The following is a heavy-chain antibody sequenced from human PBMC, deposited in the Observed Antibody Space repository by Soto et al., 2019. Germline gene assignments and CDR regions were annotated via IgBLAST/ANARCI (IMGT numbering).Heavy chain of an antibody. CDR2: IYHSGST. V-gene: IGHV4-4*02. D-gene: IGHD6-13*01. CDR1: VGSISSSNW. CDR3: ASLKSGYYSDY. Sequence: SETLSLTCAVSVGSISSSNWWSWVRQPPGKGLEWIGEIYHSGSTNYNPSLKSRVTISIYKSKNQSSLKLSSVTAADTAVYYCASLKSGYYSDYWGQGTLVTVSS. J-gene: IGHJ4*02.